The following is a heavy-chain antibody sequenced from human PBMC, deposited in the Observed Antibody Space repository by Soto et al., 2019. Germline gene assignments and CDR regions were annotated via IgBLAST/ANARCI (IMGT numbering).Heavy chain of an antibody. J-gene: IGHJ6*02. CDR2: INPNSGGT. V-gene: IGHV1-2*04. CDR3: ARSSQGYSYGNYYYGMDA. Sequence: ASVKVSCKASGYTFTGCYMHWVRQAPGQGLEWMGWINPNSGGTNYAQKFQGWVTMTRDTSISTAYMELSRLRSDDTAVYYCARSSQGYSYGNYYYGMDAWGQGTTVTVSS. D-gene: IGHD5-18*01. CDR1: GYTFTGCY.